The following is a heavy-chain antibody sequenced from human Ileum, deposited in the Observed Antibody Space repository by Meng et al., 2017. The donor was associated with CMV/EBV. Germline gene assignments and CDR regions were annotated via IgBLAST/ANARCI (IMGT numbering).Heavy chain of an antibody. V-gene: IGHV1-2*02. Sequence: QLWSAGKELKKPGASVKVPCKASGNIFPGYYMHWARQAPGQGLEWVGCINLNSGVIDFAQKFQGRITLTRDTSITTAYMELTRLIYDDTAVYYCARENWVYDYWGQGTLVTVSS. CDR2: INLNSGVI. CDR1: GNIFPGYY. CDR3: ARENWVYDY. J-gene: IGHJ4*02. D-gene: IGHD7-27*01.